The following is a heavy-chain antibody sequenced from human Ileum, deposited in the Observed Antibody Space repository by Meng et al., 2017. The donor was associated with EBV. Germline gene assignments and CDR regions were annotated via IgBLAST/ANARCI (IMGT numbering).Heavy chain of an antibody. CDR3: ARYGRCNGNSFYCFDP. D-gene: IGHD4-23*01. CDR2: IDQSGYT. V-gene: IGHV4-34*01. CDR1: GGSFNDYY. J-gene: IGHJ5*02. Sequence: QVRPQQWGTGLLQPSETLSLTCAVYGGSFNDYYWTWLRQPPGKGLEWIGEIDQSGYTKFNPSLSSRATISRDTSNNQFSLRLNSVTAADTALYYCARYGRCNGNSFYCFDPWGQGTLVTVSS.